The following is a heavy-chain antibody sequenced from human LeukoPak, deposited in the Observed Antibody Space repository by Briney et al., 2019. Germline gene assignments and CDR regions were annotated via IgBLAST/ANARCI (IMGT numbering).Heavy chain of an antibody. CDR3: ARLAYCGGDCYSSLYFDY. J-gene: IGHJ4*02. V-gene: IGHV1-2*02. Sequence: ASVKVSCKASGYTFTGYYIHWVRQAPGQGLEWMGWINPNSGGTNYAQKFQGRVTMTRDTSISTAYMELSRLRSDDTAVYYCARLAYCGGDCYSSLYFDYWGQGTLVTVSS. D-gene: IGHD2-21*02. CDR1: GYTFTGYY. CDR2: INPNSGGT.